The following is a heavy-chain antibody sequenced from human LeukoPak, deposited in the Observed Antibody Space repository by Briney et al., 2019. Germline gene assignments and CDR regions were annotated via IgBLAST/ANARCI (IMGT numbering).Heavy chain of an antibody. CDR1: GDYISSGGYY. CDR3: VRADNQGYFDH. D-gene: IGHD1-14*01. J-gene: IGHJ4*02. CDR2: IYYSGST. V-gene: IGHV4-31*03. Sequence: SETLSLTCTVSGDYISSGGYYWSWIRQHPGKGLEWIGYIYYSGSTYYNPSLNSRTTISLDTSKNQFSLILSSVTAADTAVYYCVRADNQGYFDHWGQGTLVTVSS.